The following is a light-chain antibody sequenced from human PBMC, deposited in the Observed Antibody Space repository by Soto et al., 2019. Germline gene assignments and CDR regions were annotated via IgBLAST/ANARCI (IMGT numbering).Light chain of an antibody. J-gene: IGKJ2*01. CDR3: QQRLLWRQT. CDR1: QAVSTY. Sequence: VLTQSPATLSLSPGERATLSCRASQAVSTYVAWYQHKPGQAPRLLIYDASNRATGVPFRFSGSGSGTDFTLTVSSLEPEDFAVYYCQQRLLWRQTLGQGTKVDIK. V-gene: IGKV3-11*01. CDR2: DAS.